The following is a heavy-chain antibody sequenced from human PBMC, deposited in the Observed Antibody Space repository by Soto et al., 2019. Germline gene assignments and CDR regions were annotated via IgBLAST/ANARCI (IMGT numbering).Heavy chain of an antibody. D-gene: IGHD2-15*01. CDR3: ARDSDIVVVVAATPKFGYYYYGMDV. J-gene: IGHJ6*02. CDR2: IIPIFGTA. V-gene: IGHV1-69*13. CDR1: GGTFSSYA. Sequence: SVKVSCKASGGTFSSYAVSWVRQAPGQGLEWMGGIIPIFGTANYAQKFQGRVTITADESTSTAYMELSSLRSEDTAVYYCARDSDIVVVVAATPKFGYYYYGMDVWGQGTTVIVSS.